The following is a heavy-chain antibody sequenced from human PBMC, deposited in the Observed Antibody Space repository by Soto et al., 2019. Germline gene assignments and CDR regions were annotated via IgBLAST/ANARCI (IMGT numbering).Heavy chain of an antibody. V-gene: IGHV3-30*18. Sequence: SLRLSCAASGFTFSIYGMHWVRQAPGKGLEWVAVISYDGSNKYYADSVKGQFTITRDNSKNTLYLQMNSLRVEDTAVYNCAKEAGTTRSVDYWGQGTLVTVSS. D-gene: IGHD1-7*01. J-gene: IGHJ4*02. CDR2: ISYDGSNK. CDR3: AKEAGTTRSVDY. CDR1: GFTFSIYG.